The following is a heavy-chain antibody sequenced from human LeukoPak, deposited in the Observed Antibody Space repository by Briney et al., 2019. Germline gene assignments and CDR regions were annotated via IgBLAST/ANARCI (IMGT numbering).Heavy chain of an antibody. CDR3: AREGSSSPLDY. CDR2: IYSDDST. Sequence: PGGSLRLSCAASGFTVSSNYMSGVRQAPGKGLEWVSVIYSDDSTYYADSVKGRFTISRDNSKNTLFLQMNSLRAEDTAVYYCAREGSSSPLDYWGQGTLVTVSS. D-gene: IGHD6-13*01. V-gene: IGHV3-66*02. CDR1: GFTVSSNY. J-gene: IGHJ4*02.